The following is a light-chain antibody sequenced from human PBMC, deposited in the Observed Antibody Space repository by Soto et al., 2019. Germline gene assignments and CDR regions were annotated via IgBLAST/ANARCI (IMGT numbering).Light chain of an antibody. Sequence: DIQLTQSPSFLSASVGDRVTITCRASQGISSYLAWYQQKPGKAPKLLIYAASTLQSGVPSRFSGSGSGTEITLTISSLQPEDFATYYCQQLNSYPPAITFGQGTRLEIK. J-gene: IGKJ5*01. CDR1: QGISSY. CDR3: QQLNSYPPAIT. V-gene: IGKV1-9*01. CDR2: AAS.